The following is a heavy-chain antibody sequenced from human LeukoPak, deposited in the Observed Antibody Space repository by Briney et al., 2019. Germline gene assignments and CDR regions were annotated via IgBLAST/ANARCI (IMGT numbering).Heavy chain of an antibody. CDR1: GYTLTSYG. V-gene: IGHV1-18*01. J-gene: IGHJ4*02. CDR3: ARELPNLAYGGRSDY. Sequence: ASVKVSCKASGYTLTSYGISWVRQAPGQGLEWMGWISAYNGNTNYAQKLQGRVTMTTDTSTSTAYMELRSLRSDDTAVYYCARELPNLAYGGRSDYWGQGTLVTVSS. D-gene: IGHD4-23*01. CDR2: ISAYNGNT.